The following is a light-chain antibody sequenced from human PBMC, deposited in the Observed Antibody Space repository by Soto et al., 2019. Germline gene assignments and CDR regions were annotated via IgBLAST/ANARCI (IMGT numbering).Light chain of an antibody. V-gene: IGKV1-12*01. Sequence: DIQMTQSPSSVSASVGDTVTITCRASQGVGVWLGWYQQKPGKAPHLLIYGASGLQVGVPSRFSGSVSGADFTLTISNLQPEDFATYYCQQAYSHPLTFGGGTKVDIK. CDR3: QQAYSHPLT. CDR1: QGVGVW. J-gene: IGKJ4*01. CDR2: GAS.